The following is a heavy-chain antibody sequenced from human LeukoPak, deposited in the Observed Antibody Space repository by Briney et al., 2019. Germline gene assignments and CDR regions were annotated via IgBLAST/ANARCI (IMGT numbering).Heavy chain of an antibody. Sequence: PGGSLRLSCAASGFTFSPYWMHWLPHAPGKGLVWVSHINSGGSCTSYAHSVKGRFTIYRDNAKNTLFLQMHRLRADDTAVYYCARSFGGTYSFDYGGQGTRATASS. CDR3: ARSFGGTYSFDY. D-gene: IGHD1-26*01. CDR1: GFTFSPYW. CDR2: INSGGSCT. V-gene: IGHV3-74*01. J-gene: IGHJ4*02.